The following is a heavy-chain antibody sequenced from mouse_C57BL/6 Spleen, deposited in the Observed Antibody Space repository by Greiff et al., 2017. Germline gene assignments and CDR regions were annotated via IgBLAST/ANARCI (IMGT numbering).Heavy chain of an antibody. D-gene: IGHD3-2*02. CDR3: ARVPQSSGLDAMDY. Sequence: QVQLQQPGAELVMPGASVKLSCKASGYTFTSYWMHWVKQRPGQGLEWIGEIDPSDSYTNYNQKFKGKSTLTADKSSSTAYIQLSSLTSEDSAVYYYARVPQSSGLDAMDYWGQGTSLTVSS. CDR2: IDPSDSYT. J-gene: IGHJ4*01. V-gene: IGHV1-69*01. CDR1: GYTFTSYW.